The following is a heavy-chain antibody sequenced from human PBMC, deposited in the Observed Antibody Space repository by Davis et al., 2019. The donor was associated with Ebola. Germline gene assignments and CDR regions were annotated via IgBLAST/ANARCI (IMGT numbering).Heavy chain of an antibody. CDR3: AKGDTAMPDYYYYHGMDV. CDR2: ISGSGGST. CDR1: GFTFSSYA. J-gene: IGHJ6*02. Sequence: GESLKISCAASGFTFSSYAMSWVRQAPGKGLEWVSAISGSGGSTYYADSVKGRFTISRDNSKNTLYLQMNSLRAEDTAVYYCAKGDTAMPDYYYYHGMDVWGQGTTVTVSS. D-gene: IGHD5-18*01. V-gene: IGHV3-23*01.